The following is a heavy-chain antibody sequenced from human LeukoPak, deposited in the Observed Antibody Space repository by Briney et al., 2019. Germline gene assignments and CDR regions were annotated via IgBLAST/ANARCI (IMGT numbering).Heavy chain of an antibody. J-gene: IGHJ2*01. D-gene: IGHD3-10*01. Sequence: SETLSLTCAVYGGSFSGYYWSWIRQPPGKGLEWIGEINHSGGTNYNPSLKSRVTISVDTSKNQFSLKLSPVTAADTAVYYCARVTMVRGVNWYFDLWGRGTLVTVSS. CDR1: GGSFSGYY. CDR2: INHSGGT. V-gene: IGHV4-34*01. CDR3: ARVTMVRGVNWYFDL.